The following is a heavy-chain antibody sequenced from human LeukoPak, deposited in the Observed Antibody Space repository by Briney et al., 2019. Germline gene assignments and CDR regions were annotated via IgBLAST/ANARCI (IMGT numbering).Heavy chain of an antibody. V-gene: IGHV1-8*01. CDR3: ARGVDIEENYFDY. Sequence: ASVKVSCKASGYTFTSYDINWVRQATGQGLEWMGWMNPNGGNTGYAQKFQGRVTMTRNTSISTAYMELSSLRSEDTAVYYCARGVDIEENYFDYWGQGTLVTVSS. CDR1: GYTFTSYD. J-gene: IGHJ4*02. CDR2: MNPNGGNT. D-gene: IGHD5-12*01.